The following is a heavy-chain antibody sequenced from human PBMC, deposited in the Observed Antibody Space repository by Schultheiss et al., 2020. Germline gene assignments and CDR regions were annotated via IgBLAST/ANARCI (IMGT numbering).Heavy chain of an antibody. CDR1: GFTFSSYG. Sequence: GGSLRLSCAASGFTFSSYGMHWVRQAPGKGLEWVAVIWYDGSNKYYADSVKGRFTISRDNSKNTLYLQMNSLRAEDTAVYYCARGAYDYVWGSYRDYYYYYGMDVWGQGTTVTVSS. CDR3: ARGAYDYVWGSYRDYYYYYGMDV. J-gene: IGHJ6*01. D-gene: IGHD3-16*02. V-gene: IGHV3-33*01. CDR2: IWYDGSNK.